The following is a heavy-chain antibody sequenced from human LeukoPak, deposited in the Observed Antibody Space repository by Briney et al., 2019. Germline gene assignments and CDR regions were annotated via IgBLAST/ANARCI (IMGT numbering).Heavy chain of an antibody. V-gene: IGHV4-59*08. CDR3: ARVGGVAGNDGFDI. CDR2: IYYSGST. D-gene: IGHD6-19*01. Sequence: SETLSLTCTVSGGSISSYYWSRIRQPPGKGLEWIGYIYYSGSTNYNPSLKSRVTISVDTSKNQFSLKLSSVTAADTAVYYCARVGGVAGNDGFDIWGQGTMVIVSS. CDR1: GGSISSYY. J-gene: IGHJ3*02.